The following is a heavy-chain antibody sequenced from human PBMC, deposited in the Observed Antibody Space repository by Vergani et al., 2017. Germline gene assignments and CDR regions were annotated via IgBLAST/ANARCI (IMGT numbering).Heavy chain of an antibody. V-gene: IGHV3-48*01. CDR1: GFTFSHYS. D-gene: IGHD6-13*01. Sequence: EVQLLESGGDLVQPGGSLRLSCVASGFTFSHYSMNWVRQAPGKGLEWVSYISRSSSTKYYADSVKGRFTISRDNAKNSLYLQMSSLRVEDTAVYYCARSIAAAGHYYYYYGMDVWGQGTTVTVSS. J-gene: IGHJ6*02. CDR3: ARSIAAAGHYYYYYGMDV. CDR2: ISRSSSTK.